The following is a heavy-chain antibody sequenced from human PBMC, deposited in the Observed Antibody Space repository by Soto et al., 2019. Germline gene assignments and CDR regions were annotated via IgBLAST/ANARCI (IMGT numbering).Heavy chain of an antibody. CDR3: AGHGSGSYYNGIDY. Sequence: EVQLVESGGGLVKPGGSLRLSCAASGFTFSSYSMNWVRQAPGKGLEWVSSISSSSSYIYYADSVKGRFTISRDNAKNSLYLQMKSLRAEYTAVYYCAGHGSGSYYNGIDYWGQGTLVTVSS. CDR1: GFTFSSYS. V-gene: IGHV3-21*01. J-gene: IGHJ4*02. CDR2: ISSSSSYI. D-gene: IGHD3-10*01.